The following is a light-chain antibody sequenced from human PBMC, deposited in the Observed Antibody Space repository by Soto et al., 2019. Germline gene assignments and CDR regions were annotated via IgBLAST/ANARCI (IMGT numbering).Light chain of an antibody. J-gene: IGKJ4*01. CDR3: QQYDNWPPKT. CDR1: QSVRNN. Sequence: EVVMTQSPATLSVSPGERATLSCKASQSVRNNLVWYLQKPGQAPRPIIYDATTRATGIPVRFSGSGSGTEFTLTISSLQSEDVGVYYCQQYDNWPPKTFGGGTKVDNK. V-gene: IGKV3-15*01. CDR2: DAT.